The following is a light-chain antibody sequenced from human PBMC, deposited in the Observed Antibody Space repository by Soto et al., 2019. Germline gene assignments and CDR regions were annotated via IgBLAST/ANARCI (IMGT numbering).Light chain of an antibody. V-gene: IGKV3-11*01. J-gene: IGKJ3*01. CDR3: QQRWAWPRLT. CDR1: QSVNTY. CDR2: DVS. Sequence: EIVLTQSPATLSLSPGERATLSCRANQSVNTYLAWYQQKPGQAPRLLIYDVSHRATGVPARFSGSGSETDFTLTISSLEPEDFAVYYCQQRWAWPRLTFGHGTKVDIK.